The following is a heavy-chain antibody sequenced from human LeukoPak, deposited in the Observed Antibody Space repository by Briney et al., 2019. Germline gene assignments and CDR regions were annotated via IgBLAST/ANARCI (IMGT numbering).Heavy chain of an antibody. Sequence: SETLSLTCTVSGGSISSYYWSWIRQPPGKGLEWIGYIYYSGSTNYNPSLKSRVTISVDTSKNQFSLKLSSVTAADTAVYYCASYMTTVTTQGWFDPWGQGTLVTVSS. CDR2: IYYSGST. V-gene: IGHV4-59*01. CDR3: ASYMTTVTTQGWFDP. J-gene: IGHJ5*02. CDR1: GGSISSYY. D-gene: IGHD4-17*01.